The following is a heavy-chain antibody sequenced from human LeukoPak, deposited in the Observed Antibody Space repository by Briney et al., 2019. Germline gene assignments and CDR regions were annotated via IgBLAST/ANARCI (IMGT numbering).Heavy chain of an antibody. D-gene: IGHD6-19*01. CDR3: ARDSGQHSGWYHRSGGAFDY. Sequence: GGSLRLSCAASGFTVSSNYMSWVRQAPGKGLEWVSVIYSGGSTYYADSVKGRFTISRDNSKNTLYLQMNSLRAEDTAVYYCARDSGQHSGWYHRSGGAFDYWGQGTLVSVSS. V-gene: IGHV3-53*01. CDR1: GFTVSSNY. J-gene: IGHJ4*02. CDR2: IYSGGST.